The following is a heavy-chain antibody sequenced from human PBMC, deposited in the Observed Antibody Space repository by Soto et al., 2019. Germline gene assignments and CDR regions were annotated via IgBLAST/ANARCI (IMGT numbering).Heavy chain of an antibody. CDR1: GFTFSSYG. V-gene: IGHV3-33*01. CDR3: ARDLGYCSSTSCYLNYYYYGMDV. CDR2: IWYDGSNK. D-gene: IGHD2-2*01. Sequence: QVQLVESGGGVVQPGRSLRLSCAASGFTFSSYGMHWVRQAPGKGLEWVAVIWYDGSNKYYADSVKGRFTISRDNSKNTLYLQINSLRAEDTAVCYCARDLGYCSSTSCYLNYYYYGMDVWGQGTTVTVSS. J-gene: IGHJ6*02.